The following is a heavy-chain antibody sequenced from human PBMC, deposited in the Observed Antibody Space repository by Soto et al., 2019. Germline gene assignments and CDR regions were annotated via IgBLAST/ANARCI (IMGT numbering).Heavy chain of an antibody. CDR3: ARQKAYSSRWYGDY. CDR2: IYYSGST. CDR1: GGSISSSSYY. Sequence: QLQLQESGPGLVKPSETLSLTCTVSGGSISSSSYYWGWIRQPPGKGLEWIGSIYYSGSTYYNPSPQSRVTLSADASQHQFSLKLSSVTAADTAVYYCARQKAYSSRWYGDYWGQGTLVTVSS. D-gene: IGHD6-13*01. V-gene: IGHV4-39*01. J-gene: IGHJ4*02.